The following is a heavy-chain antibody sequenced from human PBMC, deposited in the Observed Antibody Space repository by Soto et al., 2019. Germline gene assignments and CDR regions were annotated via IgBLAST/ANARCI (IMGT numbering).Heavy chain of an antibody. CDR3: ARGLLRLGELSFNWFDP. CDR1: GGSFSGYY. D-gene: IGHD3-16*02. CDR2: INHSGST. J-gene: IGHJ5*02. V-gene: IGHV4-34*01. Sequence: SETLSLTCAVYGGSFSGYYWSWIRQPPGKGLEWIGEINHSGSTNYNPSLKSRVTISVDTSKNQFSLKLSSVTAADTAVYYCARGLLRLGELSFNWFDPWGQGTLVTVSS.